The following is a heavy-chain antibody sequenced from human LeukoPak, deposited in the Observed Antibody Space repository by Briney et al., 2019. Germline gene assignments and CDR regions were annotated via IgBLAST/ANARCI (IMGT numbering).Heavy chain of an antibody. CDR1: GGSISSGDYY. D-gene: IGHD3-10*01. CDR3: ARVVLNMVRRIHD. V-gene: IGHV4-30-4*08. J-gene: IGHJ4*02. Sequence: SQTLSLTCTVSGGSISSGDYYWSWIRQHPGKGLEWIGYISDDGNTYYNPALKTRLTLSVHTSQTLFCLNESSVTAAAWAVFCCARVVLNMVRRIHDWGQGTLVTVSS. CDR2: ISDDGNT.